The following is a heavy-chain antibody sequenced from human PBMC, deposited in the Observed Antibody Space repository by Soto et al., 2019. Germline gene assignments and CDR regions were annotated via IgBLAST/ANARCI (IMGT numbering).Heavy chain of an antibody. Sequence: QVQLVQSGAEVKKPGSSVTVSCKASGGTFGNSAISWVRQAPGQGLEWMGGIIPIFPTPDYAQKFQGRVTLTAGDYTTTSYIEVTSLRSVATAVYCCARAIVRPQLGGNGYCGIDVWGQGPGVSVSS. D-gene: IGHD3-10*01. J-gene: IGHJ6*02. V-gene: IGHV1-69*12. CDR2: IIPIFPTP. CDR1: GGTFGNSA. CDR3: ARAIVRPQLGGNGYCGIDV.